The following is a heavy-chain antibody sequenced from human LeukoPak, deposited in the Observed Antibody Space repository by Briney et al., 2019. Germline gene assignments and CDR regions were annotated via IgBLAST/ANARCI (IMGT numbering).Heavy chain of an antibody. CDR2: IIPIFGTA. CDR3: ARTYDWYSSGWYDY. V-gene: IGHV1-69*05. Sequence: SVKVSCKASGGTFSSYAISWVRQAPGQGLEWIGRIIPIFGTANYAQKFQGRVTITTDESTSTAYMELSSLRSEDTAVYYCARTYDWYSSGWYDYWGQGTLVTVSS. D-gene: IGHD6-19*01. J-gene: IGHJ4*02. CDR1: GGTFSSYA.